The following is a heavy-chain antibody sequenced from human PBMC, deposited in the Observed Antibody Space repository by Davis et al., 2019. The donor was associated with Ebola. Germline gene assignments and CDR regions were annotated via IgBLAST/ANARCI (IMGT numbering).Heavy chain of an antibody. CDR1: GYTFTSYA. CDR3: ARADSSGWYIRFDY. CDR2: IIPILGIA. V-gene: IGHV1-69*04. D-gene: IGHD6-19*01. Sequence: SVKVSCKASGYTFTSYAMNWVRQAPGQGLEWMGRIIPILGIANYAQKFQGRVTITADKSTSTAYMELSSLRSEDTAVYYCARADSSGWYIRFDYWGQGTLVTVSS. J-gene: IGHJ4*02.